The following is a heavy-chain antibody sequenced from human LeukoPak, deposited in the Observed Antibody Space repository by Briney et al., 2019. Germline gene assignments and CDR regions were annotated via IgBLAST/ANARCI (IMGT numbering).Heavy chain of an antibody. Sequence: GSVTVSCKASGGTFSSYAMSWVRQAPGQGLEWMGWISTYSGETNYAQKPQGRVTMTTDTSTSTAYMELRSLRSDDTAIYYCARDNALVVTLDYWGQGTLVTVSS. D-gene: IGHD2-21*02. J-gene: IGHJ4*02. V-gene: IGHV1-18*01. CDR2: ISTYSGET. CDR3: ARDNALVVTLDY. CDR1: GGTFSSYA.